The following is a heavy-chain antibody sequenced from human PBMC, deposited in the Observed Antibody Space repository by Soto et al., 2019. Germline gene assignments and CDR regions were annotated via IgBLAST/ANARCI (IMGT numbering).Heavy chain of an antibody. CDR2: ISGSGGST. Sequence: GGSLRLSCAASGFTFSRYVMSWARQAPGKGLEWVSGISGSGGSTYHADSVKGRFTISRDNSKNTLYLQMNSLRAEDTAIYYCAKGKISSGWLLDYWGQGTLVTVSS. J-gene: IGHJ4*02. V-gene: IGHV3-23*01. CDR1: GFTFSRYV. D-gene: IGHD6-19*01. CDR3: AKGKISSGWLLDY.